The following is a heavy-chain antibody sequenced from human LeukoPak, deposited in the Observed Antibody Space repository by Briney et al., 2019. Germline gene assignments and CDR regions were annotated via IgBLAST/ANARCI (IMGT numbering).Heavy chain of an antibody. CDR1: GGSISSYY. V-gene: IGHV4-59*08. CDR3: ARRGPYGSGYYFDY. CDR2: IYYSGST. D-gene: IGHD3-10*01. J-gene: IGHJ4*02. Sequence: PSETLSLICTVSGGSISSYYWSWIRQPPGKGLEWIGYIYYSGSTNYNPSLKSRVTISVDTSKNQFSLKLSSVTAADTAVYYCARRGPYGSGYYFDYWGQGTLVTVSS.